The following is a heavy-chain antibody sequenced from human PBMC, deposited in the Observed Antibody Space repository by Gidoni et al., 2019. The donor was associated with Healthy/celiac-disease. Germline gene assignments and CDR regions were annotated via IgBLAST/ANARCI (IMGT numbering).Heavy chain of an antibody. J-gene: IGHJ4*02. CDR2: IDPSDSYT. Sequence: EVQLVQSGAEAKKPGESLRISCKGSGYSFTSYWISRVRQMPGKGLEWMGRIDPSDSYTNYSPSFQGHVTSSADKSISTAYLQWGSLKASDTAMYYCARATRGGDWLFDYWGQGTLVTVSS. V-gene: IGHV5-10-1*01. CDR3: ARATRGGDWLFDY. D-gene: IGHD3-9*01. CDR1: GYSFTSYW.